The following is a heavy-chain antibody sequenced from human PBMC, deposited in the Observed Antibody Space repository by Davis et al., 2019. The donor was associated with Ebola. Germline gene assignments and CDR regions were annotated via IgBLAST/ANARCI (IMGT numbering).Heavy chain of an antibody. CDR1: GFTFSKYW. CDR2: IKGDGSHT. CDR3: AKETAPFVYHYGMDV. J-gene: IGHJ6*02. V-gene: IGHV3-74*01. Sequence: PGGSLRLSCAASGFTFSKYWMHWVRQAPGKGLVWVSRIKGDGSHTIYADSVKGRFTISRDNAKNTLYLQMNSLRAEDTAVYYCAKETAPFVYHYGMDVWGQGTTVTVS. D-gene: IGHD2-15*01.